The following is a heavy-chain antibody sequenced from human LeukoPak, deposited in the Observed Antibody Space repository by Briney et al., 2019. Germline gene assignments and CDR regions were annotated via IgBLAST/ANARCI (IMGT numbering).Heavy chain of an antibody. CDR3: AKGDILRYFDWPSLASFDY. J-gene: IGHJ4*02. CDR1: GFTFSSYG. V-gene: IGHV3-30*18. CDR2: ISYDGSNK. Sequence: QSGGSLRLSCAASGFTFSSYGMHWVRQTPGKGLEWVAVISYDGSNKYYADSVKGRFTISRDNSKNTLYLQMNSLRAEDTAVYYCAKGDILRYFDWPSLASFDYWGQGTLVTVSS. D-gene: IGHD3-9*01.